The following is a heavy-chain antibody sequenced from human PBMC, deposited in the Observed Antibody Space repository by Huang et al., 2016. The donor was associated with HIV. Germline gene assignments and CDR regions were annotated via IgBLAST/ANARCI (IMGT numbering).Heavy chain of an antibody. CDR3: ASGSGWRWGMDV. CDR2: MNPNRGNT. D-gene: IGHD6-19*01. V-gene: IGHV1-8*01. J-gene: IGHJ6*02. CDR1: GYTFTSYD. Sequence: QVQLVQSGAEVKKPGASVKVSCKASGYTFTSYDINWVRQATGQGLEWVGWMNPNRGNTGYAQKFQGRVTRTRNTSISTAYMELSSLKSEDTAVYYWASGSGWRWGMDVWGQGTTVTVSS.